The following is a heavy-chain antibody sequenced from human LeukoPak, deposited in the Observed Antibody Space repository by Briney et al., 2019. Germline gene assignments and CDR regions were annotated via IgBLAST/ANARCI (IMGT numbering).Heavy chain of an antibody. CDR3: ARDQYYDFWSGHRTFDY. Sequence: GGPLRLSCAASGFTFSSYWMSWVRQAPGKGLEWVANIKQDGSEKYYVDSVKGRFTISRDNAKNSLYLQMDSLRAEDTAVYYCARDQYYDFWSGHRTFDYWGQGTLVTVSS. CDR1: GFTFSSYW. V-gene: IGHV3-7*01. D-gene: IGHD3-3*01. CDR2: IKQDGSEK. J-gene: IGHJ4*02.